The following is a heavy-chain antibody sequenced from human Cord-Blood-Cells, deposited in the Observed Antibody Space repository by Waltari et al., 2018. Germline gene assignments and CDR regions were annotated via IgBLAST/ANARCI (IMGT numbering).Heavy chain of an antibody. CDR1: GFTFSSYS. CDR2: ISSSSSYI. CDR3: ASTIYSGYFDY. V-gene: IGHV3-21*01. J-gene: IGHJ4*02. D-gene: IGHD1-26*01. Sequence: EVQLVESGGGLVKPGGSLRLSCAASGFTFSSYSMNWVRQAPGKGLMWVSSISSSSSYICYADSVKGRFTISRDNAKNSLYLQMNSLRAEDTAVYYCASTIYSGYFDYWGQGTLVTVSS.